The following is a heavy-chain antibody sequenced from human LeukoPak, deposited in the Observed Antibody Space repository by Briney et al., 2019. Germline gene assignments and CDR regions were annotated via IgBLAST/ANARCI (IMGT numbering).Heavy chain of an antibody. CDR3: ARLKCSSSSCPLGTHWFDP. CDR2: IYPSDSYT. Sequence: GESLKISCKGPGYDFINYWINWVRQMPGKGLEWMGRIYPSDSYTYYSPSFQGHVTMSADKSLNTAYLQWSSLEASDTAIYYCARLKCSSSSCPLGTHWFDPWGQGTPVTVSS. J-gene: IGHJ5*02. CDR1: GYDFINYW. V-gene: IGHV5-10-1*01. D-gene: IGHD2-2*01.